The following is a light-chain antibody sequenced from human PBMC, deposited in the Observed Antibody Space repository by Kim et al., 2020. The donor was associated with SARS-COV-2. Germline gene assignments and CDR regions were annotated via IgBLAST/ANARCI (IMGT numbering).Light chain of an antibody. J-gene: IGLJ2*01. CDR2: DDR. CDR3: QVLDSSSDHVV. V-gene: IGLV3-21*03. Sequence: SYELTQPPSLSVAPGKTARITCGGNNIGGKNVHWYQQKPGQAPVLVVYDDRDRPSGIPERFSGSNFGNTATLTISGVEVEDEADYYCQVLDSSSDHVVFG. CDR1: NIGGKN.